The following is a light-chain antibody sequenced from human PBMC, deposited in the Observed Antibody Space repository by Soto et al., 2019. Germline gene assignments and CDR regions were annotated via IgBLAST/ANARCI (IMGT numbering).Light chain of an antibody. V-gene: IGLV1-47*02. CDR3: AAWDDSLSVNYV. J-gene: IGLJ1*01. CDR2: SNN. CDR1: SSNIGSNY. Sequence: QSVLTQPPSASGTPGQRVTISCSGSSSNIGSNYVYWYQQLPGTAPKLLIYSNNQRPSGVPDRFSGSKSGTSASLAISGLRSEDEADYYCAAWDDSLSVNYVFGPGTKVTVL.